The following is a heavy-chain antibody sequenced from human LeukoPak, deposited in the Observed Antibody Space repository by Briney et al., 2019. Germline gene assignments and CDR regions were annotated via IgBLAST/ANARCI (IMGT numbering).Heavy chain of an antibody. Sequence: GASVKVSCKASGYTFTGYYMHWVRQAPGQGLEWMGWINPNSGGTNYAQKFQGRVTMTRDTSISTAYMELSRLRSDDTAVYYCARVREIVVVPAAMVYYYYYMDVWGKGTTVTVSS. CDR1: GYTFTGYY. CDR3: ARVREIVVVPAAMVYYYYYMDV. V-gene: IGHV1-2*02. D-gene: IGHD2-2*01. J-gene: IGHJ6*03. CDR2: INPNSGGT.